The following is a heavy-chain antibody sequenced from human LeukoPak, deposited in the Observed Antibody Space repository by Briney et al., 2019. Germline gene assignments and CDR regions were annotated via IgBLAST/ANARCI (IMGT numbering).Heavy chain of an antibody. D-gene: IGHD3/OR15-3a*01. V-gene: IGHV4-59*02. CDR1: GGSVTPSY. CDR3: ARGRDWGLDY. CDR2: FRYSGNT. J-gene: IGHJ4*02. Sequence: SETLSLTCTVSGGSVTPSYWSWIRQPPGEGLEWIGNFRYSGNTDYNPSLKSRVTISLDTSKNQFSLKLNSVTAADTAVYYCARGRDWGLDYWGQGTVVTVSS.